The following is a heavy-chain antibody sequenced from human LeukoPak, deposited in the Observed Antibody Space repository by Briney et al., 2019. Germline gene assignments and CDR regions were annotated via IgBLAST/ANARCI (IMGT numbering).Heavy chain of an antibody. CDR3: ARGGRVGAFDI. V-gene: IGHV4-30-4*08. CDR2: IYYSGST. Sequence: SETLSLTCTVSGGSISSGGYYWSWIRQHPGKGLEWIGYIYYSGSTYYNPSLKSRVTISVDTSKNQFSLKLSSVTAADTAVYYCARGGRVGAFDIWGQGTMVTVSS. D-gene: IGHD3-16*01. J-gene: IGHJ3*02. CDR1: GGSISSGGYY.